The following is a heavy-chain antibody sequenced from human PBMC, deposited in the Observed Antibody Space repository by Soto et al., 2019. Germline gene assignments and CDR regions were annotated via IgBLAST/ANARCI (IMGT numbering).Heavy chain of an antibody. CDR3: ARAPCTNGVCLNWFDP. Sequence: GASVKVSCKASGYTFTSYAMHWVRQAPGQRLEWMGWINAGNGNTKYSQKFQGRATITRDTSASTAYMELSSLRSEDTAVYYCARAPCTNGVCLNWFDPWGQGTLVTVSS. V-gene: IGHV1-3*01. J-gene: IGHJ5*02. D-gene: IGHD2-8*01. CDR2: INAGNGNT. CDR1: GYTFTSYA.